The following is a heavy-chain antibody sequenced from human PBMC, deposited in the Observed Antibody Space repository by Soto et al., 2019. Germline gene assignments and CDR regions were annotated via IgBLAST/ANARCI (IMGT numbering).Heavy chain of an antibody. Sequence: SETLSLTCSVSSGSIISVGYSWSWIRQPAGKGLEWIGRIYTSGSTNYNPSLKSRVTMSVDTSKNQFSLKLSSVTAADTAVYYCATTLYSSSSGWFDPWGQGTLVTVSS. CDR1: SGSIISVGYS. D-gene: IGHD6-6*01. J-gene: IGHJ5*02. CDR3: ATTLYSSSSGWFDP. V-gene: IGHV4-61*02. CDR2: IYTSGST.